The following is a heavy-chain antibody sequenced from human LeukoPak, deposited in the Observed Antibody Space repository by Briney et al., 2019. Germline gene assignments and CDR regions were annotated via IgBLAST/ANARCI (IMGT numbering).Heavy chain of an antibody. CDR1: GGSISSGGYY. CDR3: ARSGYDSQDYFDY. J-gene: IGHJ4*02. CDR2: IYYSGST. V-gene: IGHV4-30-4*08. Sequence: SQTLSLTCTVSGGSISSGGYYWSWIRQHPGKGLEWIGYIYYSGSTYYNPSLKSRVTISVDTSKNQFSLKLSSVTAADTAVYYCARSGYDSQDYFDYWGQGTLVTVSS. D-gene: IGHD3-3*01.